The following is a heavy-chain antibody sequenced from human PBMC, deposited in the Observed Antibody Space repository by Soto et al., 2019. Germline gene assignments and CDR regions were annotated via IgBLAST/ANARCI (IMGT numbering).Heavy chain of an antibody. CDR1: GYSFTSYW. J-gene: IGHJ6*02. CDR3: ARHITSGWYFDYYYYYGMDV. D-gene: IGHD6-19*01. CDR2: IYPGDSDT. V-gene: IGHV5-51*01. Sequence: PGESLKISCKGSGYSFTSYWIGWVRQMNGKGLEWMGIIYPGDSDTRYSPSFQGQVTISADKSISTAYLQWSSLKASDTAMYYCARHITSGWYFDYYYYYGMDVWGQGTTVTVSS.